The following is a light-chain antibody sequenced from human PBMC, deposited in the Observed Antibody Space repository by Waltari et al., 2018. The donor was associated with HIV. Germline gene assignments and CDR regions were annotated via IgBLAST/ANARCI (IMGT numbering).Light chain of an antibody. CDR3: LQYGSSPPSYT. CDR2: GAT. Sequence: EIVLTQSPGTLSLSPGERATLPSRASLSASGNYVAWYQQKVGQAPRLLIYGATSRATGIPDRFSGSESGTEFTLTVSRLESEDFAVYYCLQYGSSPPSYTFGQGTKLEIK. V-gene: IGKV3-20*01. CDR1: LSASGNY. J-gene: IGKJ2*01.